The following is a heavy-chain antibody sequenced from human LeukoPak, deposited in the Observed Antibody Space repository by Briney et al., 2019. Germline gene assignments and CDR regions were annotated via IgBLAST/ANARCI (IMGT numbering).Heavy chain of an antibody. D-gene: IGHD5-24*01. CDR3: ARDDGYGHFDS. Sequence: YPSETLSLTCAVYGGSFSGYYWSWIRQPPGKGLEWIGEINHRGSTNYNPPLKSRLTISKDKFKNQFSLKLTSVTVADTAVYFCARDDGYGHFDSWGQGTLVTVSS. J-gene: IGHJ4*02. CDR2: INHRGST. V-gene: IGHV4-34*01. CDR1: GGSFSGYY.